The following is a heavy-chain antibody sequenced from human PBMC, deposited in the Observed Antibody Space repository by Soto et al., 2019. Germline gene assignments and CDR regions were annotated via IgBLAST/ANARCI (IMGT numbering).Heavy chain of an antibody. CDR1: GYSFTNYW. J-gene: IGHJ6*02. Sequence: PGESLKIACKGSGYSFTNYWIGWVRQMPGKGLEGMGIIYPGDSDTRHSPSFQGQVTISADKSISTAYLQWSSLKASDTAMYSCARLRSGYYDSSGNYYYYGMDVWGQGTTVTVSS. CDR3: ARLRSGYYDSSGNYYYYGMDV. V-gene: IGHV5-51*01. D-gene: IGHD3-22*01. CDR2: IYPGDSDT.